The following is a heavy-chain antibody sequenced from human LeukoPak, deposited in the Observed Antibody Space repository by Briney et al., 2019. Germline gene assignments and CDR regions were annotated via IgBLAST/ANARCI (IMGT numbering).Heavy chain of an antibody. CDR1: GYSFTSYW. J-gene: IGHJ5*02. CDR3: ARSGYSYGPYNRFDP. V-gene: IGHV5-51*01. Sequence: GESLQISCKGSGYSFTSYWIGWVRQMPGKGLEWMGIIYPGDSHTRYSPSFQGQVTISADKSISTAYLQWSSLEASDTAMYYCARSGYSYGPYNRFDPWGQGTLVTVSS. D-gene: IGHD5-18*01. CDR2: IYPGDSHT.